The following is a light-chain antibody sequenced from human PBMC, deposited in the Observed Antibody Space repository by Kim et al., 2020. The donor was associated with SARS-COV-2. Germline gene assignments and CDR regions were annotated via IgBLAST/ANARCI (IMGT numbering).Light chain of an antibody. CDR3: QQYDDWPPWT. V-gene: IGKV3-15*01. CDR2: DAS. CDR1: QSVSSK. J-gene: IGKJ1*01. Sequence: SPVETATLSCRASQSVSSKVAWYQPNPGQAPRLLFYDASTRATGTPARFSGSGSGTDFTLTISSLQSEDLAVYHCQQYDDWPPWTFGQGTKVDIK.